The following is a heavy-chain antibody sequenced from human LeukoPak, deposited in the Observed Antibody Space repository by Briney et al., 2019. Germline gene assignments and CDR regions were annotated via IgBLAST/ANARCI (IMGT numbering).Heavy chain of an antibody. J-gene: IGHJ3*02. Sequence: ASVKVSCKASGYTFTSYYMHWVRQAPGQGLEWMGIINPSGGSTSYAQKFQGRVTMTRDMSTSTVYMELSSLRSEDTAVYYCASPLGEESETNAFDIWGQGTMVTVSS. CDR2: INPSGGST. CDR3: ASPLGEESETNAFDI. CDR1: GYTFTSYY. V-gene: IGHV1-46*01.